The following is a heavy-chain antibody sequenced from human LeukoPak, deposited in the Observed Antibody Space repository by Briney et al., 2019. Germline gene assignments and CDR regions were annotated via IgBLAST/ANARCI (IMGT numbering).Heavy chain of an antibody. CDR3: AREVRGLSTFEY. V-gene: IGHV3-30*03. J-gene: IGHJ4*02. CDR2: ISYDGSNE. CDR1: GFIFRSYG. Sequence: GGSLRLSCAASGFIFRSYGMHWVRQAPGKGLEWVAVISYDGSNEYYGDSVKGRFTISRDNSKNTLHLQMNSPRVEDTAVYYCAREVRGLSTFEYWGQGTLVTVSS.